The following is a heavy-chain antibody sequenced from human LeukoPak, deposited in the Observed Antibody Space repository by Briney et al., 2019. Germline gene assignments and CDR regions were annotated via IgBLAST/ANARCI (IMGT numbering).Heavy chain of an antibody. CDR1: GFTVSSKD. V-gene: IGHV3-53*01. CDR2: IYSGGST. J-gene: IGHJ4*02. Sequence: GGSLRLSCAASGFTVSSKDMSWVRQAPGKGLEWVSVIYSGGSTYYADSVKGRFTISSDNSKTTLYLQMNTLRAEDTAVYYCASGYLPFDYWGQGTLVTVSS. D-gene: IGHD5-18*01. CDR3: ASGYLPFDY.